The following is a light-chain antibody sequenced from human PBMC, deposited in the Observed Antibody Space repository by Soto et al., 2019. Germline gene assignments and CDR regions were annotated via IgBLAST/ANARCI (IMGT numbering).Light chain of an antibody. CDR3: QSYDSSLSGV. CDR1: SSDVGGYNY. Sequence: QSALPQPPSASGSPGQSVTISCTGTSSDVGGYNYVSWYQQHPGKAPKLLIYGNSNRPSGVPDRFSGSKSGTSASLAITGLQAEDEADYYCQSYDSSLSGVFGTGTKVTVL. J-gene: IGLJ1*01. V-gene: IGLV2-8*01. CDR2: GNS.